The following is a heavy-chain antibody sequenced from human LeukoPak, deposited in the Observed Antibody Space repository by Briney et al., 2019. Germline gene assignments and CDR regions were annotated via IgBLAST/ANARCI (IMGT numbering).Heavy chain of an antibody. V-gene: IGHV3-66*02. D-gene: IGHD1-1*01. CDR2: IYSGGST. J-gene: IGHJ4*02. CDR1: GFTVGSNY. Sequence: GGSLRLSCAASGFTVGSNYMNWVRQAPGKGFEWASSIYSGGSTDYEDSVKGRFTISRDSSKNTVYLQMNSLRSDDTAVYYSAGNNYASRTFLVYWGQGTLVTVTA. CDR3: AGNNYASRTFLVY.